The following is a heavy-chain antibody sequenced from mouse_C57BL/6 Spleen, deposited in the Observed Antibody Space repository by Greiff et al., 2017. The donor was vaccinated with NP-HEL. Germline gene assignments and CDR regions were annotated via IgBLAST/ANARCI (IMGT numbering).Heavy chain of an antibody. Sequence: VQLQQPGAELVRPGSSVKLSCKASGYTFTSYWMHWVKQRPIQGLEWIGNIDPSDSETHYNQKFKDKATLTVDKSSSTAYMQLSSLTSEDSAVYYCARNHYGSYYFDYWGQGTTLTVSS. CDR2: IDPSDSET. CDR3: ARNHYGSYYFDY. J-gene: IGHJ2*01. D-gene: IGHD1-1*01. V-gene: IGHV1-52*01. CDR1: GYTFTSYW.